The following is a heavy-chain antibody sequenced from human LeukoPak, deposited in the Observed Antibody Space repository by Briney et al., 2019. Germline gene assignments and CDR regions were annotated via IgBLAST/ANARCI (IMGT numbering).Heavy chain of an antibody. V-gene: IGHV3-7*03. J-gene: IGHJ4*02. CDR2: ILPDGSQK. CDR3: ARDWQTRSGWSNY. D-gene: IGHD6-19*01. Sequence: GGSLRLSCVASDFTFDFYWMTWVRQAPGKGLEWLANILPDGSQKYYVDSVKGRFTISRDNAKNSLYLQMNSLRAEDTAVYFCARDWQTRSGWSNYWGQGTLVTVSS. CDR1: DFTFDFYW.